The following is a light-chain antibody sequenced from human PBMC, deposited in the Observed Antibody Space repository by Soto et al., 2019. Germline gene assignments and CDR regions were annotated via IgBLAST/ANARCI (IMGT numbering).Light chain of an antibody. J-gene: IGLJ1*01. Sequence: QSALTQPASVSGSPGQSITISCTGTSSDVGGHNYVSWYQHHPGKAPKLMIYEVSNRPSGVSNRFSGSKSGNTASLTISGLQAEDEADYYCSSYTSSSTPSVFGTGTKVTVL. V-gene: IGLV2-14*01. CDR2: EVS. CDR3: SSYTSSSTPSV. CDR1: SSDVGGHNY.